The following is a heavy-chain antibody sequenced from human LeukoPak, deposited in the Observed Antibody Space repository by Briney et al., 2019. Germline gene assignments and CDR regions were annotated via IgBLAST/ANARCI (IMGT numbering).Heavy chain of an antibody. V-gene: IGHV4-31*03. CDR3: AKGTNYNILTGLFDP. CDR2: IYYSGST. J-gene: IGHJ5*02. D-gene: IGHD3-9*01. CDR1: GGSISSGGYY. Sequence: SQTLSLTCTVSGGSISSGGYYWSWIRQHPGKGLEWIGYIYYSGSTYYNPSLKSRVTISVDTSKNQFSLKLSSVTAADTAVYYCAKGTNYNILTGLFDPWGQGTLVTVSS.